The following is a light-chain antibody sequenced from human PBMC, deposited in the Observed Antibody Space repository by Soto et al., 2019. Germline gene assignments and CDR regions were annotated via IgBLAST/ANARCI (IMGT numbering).Light chain of an antibody. J-gene: IGKJ2*01. CDR2: LGS. CDR1: QSLLHSNGYNY. Sequence: DIVMTQSPLSLPVTPGEPASISCRSSQSLLHSNGYNYLDWYLQKPGQSPQLLIYLGSSRASGVPDRFSGSGSGTDFTLKISRVEADDGGVYYCMQALQTPWYTFGQGTKLEIK. V-gene: IGKV2-28*01. CDR3: MQALQTPWYT.